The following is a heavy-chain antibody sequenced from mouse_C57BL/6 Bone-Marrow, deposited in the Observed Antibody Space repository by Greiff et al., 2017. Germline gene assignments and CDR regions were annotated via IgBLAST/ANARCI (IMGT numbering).Heavy chain of an antibody. Sequence: ESGPGMGRPSQPLSLTCSFSGFSLSTFGMGVGWLRQPSGKGLEWLAHIWWDVDKYYNPALKSRLTISKDTSKNQVFLKIASVDTADTATYYCARIAENWERYFDVWGTGTTVTVSS. J-gene: IGHJ1*03. CDR3: ARIAENWERYFDV. D-gene: IGHD4-1*01. CDR1: GFSLSTFGMG. CDR2: IWWDVDK. V-gene: IGHV8-8*01.